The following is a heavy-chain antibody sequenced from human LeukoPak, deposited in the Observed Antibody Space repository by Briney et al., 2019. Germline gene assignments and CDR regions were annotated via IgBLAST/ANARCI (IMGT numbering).Heavy chain of an antibody. Sequence: GGSLRLSCAASGFTFTDHYIDWVRQAPGKGLEWVGRSRNKANSYTTEYAASVEGRFIISRDDSETSLYLQMNSLTAEDTAVYYCVRASYYDSTGYVKGNFDSWGHGTLVTVSS. CDR1: GFTFTDHY. CDR3: VRASYYDSTGYVKGNFDS. V-gene: IGHV3-72*01. D-gene: IGHD3-22*01. CDR2: SRNKANSYTT. J-gene: IGHJ4*01.